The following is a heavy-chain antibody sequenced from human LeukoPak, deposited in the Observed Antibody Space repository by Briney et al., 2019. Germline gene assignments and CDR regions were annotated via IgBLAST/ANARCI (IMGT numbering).Heavy chain of an antibody. CDR2: SSGSGGST. D-gene: IGHD6-19*01. J-gene: IGHJ4*02. CDR3: ANSLAVTGLFDY. CDR1: GGTFISYA. V-gene: IGHV3-23*01. Sequence: ASVKVSCKASGGTFISYAISWVRQAPGKGLEWVAVSSGSGGSTYYADSVKGRFTISRDNSKNTLYLQMNSLRADDTAVYYCANSLAVTGLFDYWGQGTLVTVSS.